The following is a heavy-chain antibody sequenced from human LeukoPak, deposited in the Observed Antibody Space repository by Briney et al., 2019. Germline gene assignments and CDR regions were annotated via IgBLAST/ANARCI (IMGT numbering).Heavy chain of an antibody. D-gene: IGHD4-11*01. J-gene: IGHJ4*02. V-gene: IGHV4-34*01. CDR3: ARRVGQTTTIDY. Sequence: PSETLSLTCAVYGESFSGFYWSWVRQSPDKGLEWIGQINHSGSTNYNPPLKSRVTISVDTSKNQFSLKLTSVTAADTAVYYCARRVGQTTTIDYWGQGTLVTVSS. CDR2: INHSGST. CDR1: GESFSGFY.